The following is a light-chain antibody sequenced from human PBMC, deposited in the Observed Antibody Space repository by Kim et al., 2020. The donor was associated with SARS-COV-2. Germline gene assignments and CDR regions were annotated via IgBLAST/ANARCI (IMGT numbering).Light chain of an antibody. Sequence: DIQMTQSPSSLSASVGDRVTITCRASQGISSYLAWYQQKPGKVPKLLIYAASTLQSGVPSRFSGSGSGTDFTLTIISLQPEDAATYYCQKYNSAPPLTFGGGTKLEI. CDR3: QKYNSAPPLT. CDR2: AAS. J-gene: IGKJ4*01. V-gene: IGKV1-27*01. CDR1: QGISSY.